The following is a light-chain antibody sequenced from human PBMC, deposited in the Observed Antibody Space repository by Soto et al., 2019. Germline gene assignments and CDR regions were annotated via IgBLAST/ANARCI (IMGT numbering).Light chain of an antibody. CDR3: QHLNGYPRT. Sequence: DIQLTQSPSFLSASVGDRVTITCRASQGISTYLAWYQQEPGKATKLLIYAASTLQSGVPSKFGGSGSGTEFTLTISSLQPEDFATYYCQHLNGYPRTFGQGTKVEIK. CDR2: AAS. V-gene: IGKV1-9*01. CDR1: QGISTY. J-gene: IGKJ1*01.